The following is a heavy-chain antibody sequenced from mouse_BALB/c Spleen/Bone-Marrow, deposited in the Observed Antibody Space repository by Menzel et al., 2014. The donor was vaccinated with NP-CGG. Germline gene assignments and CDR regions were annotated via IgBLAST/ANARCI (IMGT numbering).Heavy chain of an antibody. CDR2: ISGDGRYT. CDR1: GFSFSNYG. V-gene: IGHV5-9-2*01. CDR3: GRHDYNEKTEVSFVC. Sequence: DVMLVESGGGLVKSGGSLKLSCAASGFSFSNYGMSWLRQTPEKRLEWVATISGDGRYTFYSDSVKGRFSISRDNAKNTLCLQLSGLRSEDTALYYCGRHDYNEKTEVSFVCGGKETLVTVSA. D-gene: IGHD2-13*01. J-gene: IGHJ3*01.